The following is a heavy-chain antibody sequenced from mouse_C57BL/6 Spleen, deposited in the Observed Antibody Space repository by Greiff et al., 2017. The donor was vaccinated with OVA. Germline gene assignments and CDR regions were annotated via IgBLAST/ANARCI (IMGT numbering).Heavy chain of an antibody. J-gene: IGHJ4*01. D-gene: IGHD2-2*01. CDR1: GFTFTNTY. CDR3: APYGYDTGAMDY. V-gene: IGHV14-3*01. Sequence: EVQLQQSVAELVRPGASVKLSCTASGFTFTNTYMHWVKQRPEQGLEWIGRIDPANGNTKYAPKFQGKATMTADTSSNTAYMQLSSLTSEDTAIDYCAPYGYDTGAMDYWGQGTSVTVSS. CDR2: IDPANGNT.